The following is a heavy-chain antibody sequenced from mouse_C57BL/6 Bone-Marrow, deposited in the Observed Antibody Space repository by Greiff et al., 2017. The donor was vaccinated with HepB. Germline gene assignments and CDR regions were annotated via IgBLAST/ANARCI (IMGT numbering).Heavy chain of an antibody. CDR2: IWSGGST. CDR1: GFSLTSYG. Sequence: QVQLKESGPGLVQPSQSLSITCTVSGFSLTSYGVHWVRQSPGKGLEWLGVIWSGGSTDYNAAFISRLSISKDNSKSQVFFKMNSLQANDTAIYYCARKPLLYYARNAMDYWGQGTSVTVSS. V-gene: IGHV2-2*02. D-gene: IGHD2-1*01. J-gene: IGHJ4*01. CDR3: ARKPLLYYARNAMDY.